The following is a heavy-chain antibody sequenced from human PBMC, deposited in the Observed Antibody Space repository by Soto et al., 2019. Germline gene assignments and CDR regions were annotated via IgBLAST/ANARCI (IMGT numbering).Heavy chain of an antibody. CDR3: ARSSSGTYLFGMDV. V-gene: IGHV3-33*01. D-gene: IGHD3-10*01. Sequence: QGQLVESGGGVVQPGRSLRLSCAASGFTFSSYGMHWVRQAPGKGLEWVAVIWYDGSNKFYTDSVKGRFTISRDNSKKTLFLQMNSLRAEDTAVYYCARSSSGTYLFGMDVWGQGTTVTVSS. J-gene: IGHJ6*02. CDR1: GFTFSSYG. CDR2: IWYDGSNK.